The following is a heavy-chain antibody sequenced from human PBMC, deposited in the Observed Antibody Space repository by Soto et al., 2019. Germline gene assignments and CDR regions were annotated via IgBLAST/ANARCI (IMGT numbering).Heavy chain of an antibody. V-gene: IGHV1-69*01. CDR2: IIPIFGTA. CDR3: ARVGGNSYGSGSYYNYYYGMDV. CDR1: GGTFSSYA. J-gene: IGHJ6*02. D-gene: IGHD3-10*01. Sequence: QVQLVQSGAEVKKPGSSVKVSCKASGGTFSSYAISWVRQAPGQGLEWMGGIIPIFGTANYAQKFQGRVTITADECTSTAYMELSSLRSEDTAVYYCARVGGNSYGSGSYYNYYYGMDVWGQGTTVTVSS.